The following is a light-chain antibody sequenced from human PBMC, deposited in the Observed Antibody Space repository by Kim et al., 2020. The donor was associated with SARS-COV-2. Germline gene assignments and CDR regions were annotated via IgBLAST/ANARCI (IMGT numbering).Light chain of an antibody. CDR2: GAS. V-gene: IGKV3-15*01. Sequence: EIVMTQSPATLSVSLGERVTLSCRAGQNVRMNLGWYQQKPGQAPKLLIYGASTRATGIPARFSGSGSGTEFTLIISSLQSEDFAVYYCQQYNSWPRTFGQGTKVDIK. J-gene: IGKJ1*01. CDR3: QQYNSWPRT. CDR1: QNVRMN.